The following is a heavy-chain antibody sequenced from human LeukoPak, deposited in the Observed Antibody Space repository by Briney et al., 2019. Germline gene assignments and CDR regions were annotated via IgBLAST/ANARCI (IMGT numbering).Heavy chain of an antibody. V-gene: IGHV1-46*01. Sequence: ASVKVSCEASGYTFTSYYMHWVRQAPGQGLEWMGIINPSGGSTSYAQKFQGRVTMTRDTSTSTVYMELSSLRSEDTAVYYCARASTVYDILTGRHPTFDYWGQGTLVTVSS. J-gene: IGHJ4*02. CDR2: INPSGGST. CDR3: ARASTVYDILTGRHPTFDY. CDR1: GYTFTSYY. D-gene: IGHD3-9*01.